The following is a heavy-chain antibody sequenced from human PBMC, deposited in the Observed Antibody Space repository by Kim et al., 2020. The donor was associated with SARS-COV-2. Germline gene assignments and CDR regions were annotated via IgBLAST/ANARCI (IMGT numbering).Heavy chain of an antibody. CDR2: IHHIGST. CDR3: VRESSRLLNSADHGLDV. D-gene: IGHD1-20*01. CDR1: GGSVSSGGYY. V-gene: IGHV4-31*03. J-gene: IGHJ6*01. Sequence: SETLSLTCYVSGGSVSSGGYYWNWIRQFPGKGLEWIGYIHHIGSTHYNPSLKSRLAISLDTSKNQVSLRLTSVTAADTAVYFCVRESSRLLNSADHGLDV.